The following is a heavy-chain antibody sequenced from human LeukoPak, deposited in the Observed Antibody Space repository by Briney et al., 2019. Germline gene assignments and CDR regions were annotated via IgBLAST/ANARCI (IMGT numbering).Heavy chain of an antibody. CDR2: IYHSGST. V-gene: IGHV4-38-2*02. D-gene: IGHD1-26*01. J-gene: IGHJ5*02. Sequence: SETLSLTCTVSGYSISSGYYWGWIRQPPGKGLEWIGSIYHSGSTYYNPSLKSRVTISVDTSKNQFSLKLSSVTAADTAVYYCARGHSGNWFDPWGQGTLVTVSS. CDR3: ARGHSGNWFDP. CDR1: GYSISSGYY.